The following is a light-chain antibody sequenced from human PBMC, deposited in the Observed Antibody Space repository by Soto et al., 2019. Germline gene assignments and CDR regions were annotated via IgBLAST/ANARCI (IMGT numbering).Light chain of an antibody. J-gene: IGKJ1*01. Sequence: EIVMTQSPATLSVSPGERATLSCRASQSVGSNLAWYQKKPGQAPRLLIYGASTRATGIPARFSGSGSGTEFTLTISSLPSEDFAVYYCQQYNNWWTFGQGTRVEI. CDR3: QQYNNWWT. CDR1: QSVGSN. CDR2: GAS. V-gene: IGKV3-15*01.